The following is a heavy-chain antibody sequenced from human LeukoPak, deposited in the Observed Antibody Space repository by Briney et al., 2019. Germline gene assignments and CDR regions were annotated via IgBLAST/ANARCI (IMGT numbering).Heavy chain of an antibody. D-gene: IGHD3-22*01. CDR2: INPNGGST. V-gene: IGHV1-46*01. Sequence: ASVKVSCKASGYTFTSYYMSWVRQAPGQGLEWIGMINPNGGSTNYAQKFQGRVTVTRDTSTSTVYMELSSLRSEDTAVYYCARGSINYNSGGYYDNPPLDYWGQGTLVTVSS. CDR3: ARGSINYNSGGYYDNPPLDY. J-gene: IGHJ4*02. CDR1: GYTFTSYY.